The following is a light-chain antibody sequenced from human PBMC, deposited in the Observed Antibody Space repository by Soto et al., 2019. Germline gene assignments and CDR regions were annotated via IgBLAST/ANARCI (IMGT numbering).Light chain of an antibody. CDR3: QHYDRSPMWT. Sequence: EKVLTHSPGTLSLTPGERATLSCRASQSVGDTYLAWYQQKPGQAPRLLMYSTSIRATGIPDRFSGSGSGTDFTLTISRLDPEDFAVYYCQHYDRSPMWTFGQGGMVDIK. CDR2: STS. V-gene: IGKV3-20*01. J-gene: IGKJ1*01. CDR1: QSVGDTY.